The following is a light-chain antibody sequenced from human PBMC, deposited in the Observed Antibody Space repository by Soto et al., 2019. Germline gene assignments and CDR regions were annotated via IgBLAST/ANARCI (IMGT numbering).Light chain of an antibody. Sequence: EIVMTQSPATLSVSPGERATRSCRASQSVGRNLAWYQQKPGQAPRLLIYGASTRATGIPARFSGSGSGTEFTLTISSLQSEDFAIYSCQQYNHWPPLTFGGGTKVEIK. V-gene: IGKV3-15*01. CDR3: QQYNHWPPLT. J-gene: IGKJ4*01. CDR2: GAS. CDR1: QSVGRN.